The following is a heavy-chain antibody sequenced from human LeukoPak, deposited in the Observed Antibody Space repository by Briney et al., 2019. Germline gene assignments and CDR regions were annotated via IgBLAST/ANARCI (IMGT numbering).Heavy chain of an antibody. D-gene: IGHD5-24*01. CDR1: GGSISNSSYS. CDR2: IYYSGSP. V-gene: IGHV4-39*07. J-gene: IGHJ4*02. CDR3: SRAQSNQMATKI. Sequence: PSETLSLTCTVSGGSISNSSYSWGWIRQSPGKGLEWIGSIYYSGSPYYNPSLNSRVSISMDTSQNPFSLKLSSATAADRAVYYCSRAQSNQMATKIWGQGTLVTASS.